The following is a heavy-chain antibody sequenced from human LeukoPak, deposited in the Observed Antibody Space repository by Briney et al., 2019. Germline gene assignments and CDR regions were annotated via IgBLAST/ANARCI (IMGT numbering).Heavy chain of an antibody. V-gene: IGHV1-2*06. CDR1: GYTFTGYY. CDR2: INPNSGGT. Sequence: ASAKVSCKASGYTFTGYYMHWVRQAPGQGLEWMGRINPNSGGTNYAQKFQGRVTMTRDTSINTAYMDLSRLRSDDTAVYYCAGGRNSVYYFNVVAPSYFDYWGQGTLVTVSS. J-gene: IGHJ4*02. D-gene: IGHD3-22*01. CDR3: AGGRNSVYYFNVVAPSYFDY.